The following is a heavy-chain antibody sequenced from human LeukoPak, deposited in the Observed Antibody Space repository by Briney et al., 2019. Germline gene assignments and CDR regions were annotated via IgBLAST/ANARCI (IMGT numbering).Heavy chain of an antibody. CDR1: GYSISSGYY. Sequence: NPSETLSLTCTVSGYSISSGYYWGWIRQPPGKGLEWIGSIYHSGSTYYNPSLKSRVTISVDTSKNQFSLKLSSVTAADTAVYYCARGGEYYDILTGYYRPYYFDYWGQGTLVTVSS. D-gene: IGHD3-9*01. CDR2: IYHSGST. V-gene: IGHV4-38-2*02. CDR3: ARGGEYYDILTGYYRPYYFDY. J-gene: IGHJ4*02.